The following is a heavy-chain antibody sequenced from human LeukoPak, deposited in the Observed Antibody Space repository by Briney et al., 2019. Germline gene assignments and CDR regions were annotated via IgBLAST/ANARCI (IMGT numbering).Heavy chain of an antibody. V-gene: IGHV4-34*01. Sequence: SETLSLTCAVYGGSFSGYYWSWIRQPPGKGLEWIGEINHSGSTNYNPSLESRVTISVDTSKNQFSLKLSSVTAADTAVYYCARARPMIVVVTPYYYFDYWGQGTLVTVSS. D-gene: IGHD3-22*01. CDR2: INHSGST. CDR1: GGSFSGYY. CDR3: ARARPMIVVVTPYYYFDY. J-gene: IGHJ4*02.